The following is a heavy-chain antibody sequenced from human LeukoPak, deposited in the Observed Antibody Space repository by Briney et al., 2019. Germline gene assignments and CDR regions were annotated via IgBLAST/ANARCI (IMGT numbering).Heavy chain of an antibody. V-gene: IGHV3-74*01. CDR3: VRDFRSADY. CDR1: GFTFSTYC. Sequence: GGSLRLSCAASGFTFSTYCMHWVRQATGKGPMWVSRICPDGTVTNYADSVKARFIISRDNARNTVYLQMNSLRVEDTAVYYCVRDFRSADYWGQGTLVTVSS. CDR2: ICPDGTVT. J-gene: IGHJ4*02.